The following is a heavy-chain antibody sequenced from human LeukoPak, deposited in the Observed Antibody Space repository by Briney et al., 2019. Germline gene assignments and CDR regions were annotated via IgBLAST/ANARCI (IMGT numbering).Heavy chain of an antibody. CDR1: GYTFTGYF. CDR3: ARGAIKGGNFDY. V-gene: IGHV1-2*06. CDR2: INPNNGGT. Sequence: ASVKVSCKASGYTFTGYFLHWVRQAPGQGLEWMGRINPNNGGTNYARKFQGRVTMTRDTSIVTAYMELRRLRSDDTAVYYCARGAIKGGNFDYWGQGTLVTVSS. D-gene: IGHD2-15*01. J-gene: IGHJ4*02.